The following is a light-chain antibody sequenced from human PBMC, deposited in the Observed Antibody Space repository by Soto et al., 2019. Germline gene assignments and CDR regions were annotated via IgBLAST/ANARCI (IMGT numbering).Light chain of an antibody. J-gene: IGLJ2*01. V-gene: IGLV2-14*01. Sequence: QSALTQPASVSGSPGQSIIISCTGTSSDVGGYNYVSWYHQHPGKAPKLMIYEVSNRPSGVSDRFSGSKSGNTASLTISGLQAEDEADYYCNSYTSSSTWIFGGGTKLTVL. CDR2: EVS. CDR1: SSDVGGYNY. CDR3: NSYTSSSTWI.